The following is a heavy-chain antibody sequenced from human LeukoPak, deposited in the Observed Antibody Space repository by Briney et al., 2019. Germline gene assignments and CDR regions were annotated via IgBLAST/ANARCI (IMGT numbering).Heavy chain of an antibody. J-gene: IGHJ4*02. D-gene: IGHD2-2*01. CDR3: ARGEGCSSTSCYYMAY. CDR1: GGSISSGGSY. V-gene: IGHV4-31*03. CDR2: ISYSGST. Sequence: TLSLTCTVSGGSISSGGSYCTWIRQHPGKGLEWIGYISYSGSTYYNPSLKSRVTMSVDTSKNQFSLKLSSVPAADTAVYYCARGEGCSSTSCYYMAYWGQGTLVTVSS.